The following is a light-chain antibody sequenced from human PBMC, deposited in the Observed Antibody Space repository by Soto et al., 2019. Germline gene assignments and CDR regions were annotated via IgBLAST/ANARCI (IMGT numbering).Light chain of an antibody. J-gene: IGLJ1*01. CDR2: EVN. CDR1: SSDVGGYNY. Sequence: QSVPTPPPSASGSPGQSVAISCTGTSSDVGGYNYVSWYQQHPGKAPKLMIYEVNKRPSGVPDRFSGSKSGNTASLTVSGLQAEDEADYYCSSYAGSSNVFGTGTKVTVL. V-gene: IGLV2-8*01. CDR3: SSYAGSSNV.